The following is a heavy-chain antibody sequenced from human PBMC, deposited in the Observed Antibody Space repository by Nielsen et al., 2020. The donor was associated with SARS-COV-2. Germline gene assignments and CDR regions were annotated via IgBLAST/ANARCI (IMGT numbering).Heavy chain of an antibody. CDR3: AKAGGFSYGSTLNYFDY. V-gene: IGHV3-15*01. CDR2: IKSKTDGGTT. J-gene: IGHJ4*02. D-gene: IGHD5-18*01. Sequence: WIRQPPGKGLEWVGRIKSKTDGGTTDYAAPVKGRFTISRDDSKNTLYLQMNSLKTEDTAVYYCAKAGGFSYGSTLNYFDYWGQGTLVTVSS.